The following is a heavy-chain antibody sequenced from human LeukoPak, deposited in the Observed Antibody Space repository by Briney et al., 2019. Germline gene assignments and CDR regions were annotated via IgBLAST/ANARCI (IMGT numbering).Heavy chain of an antibody. CDR3: ARDRGTTSSAGYYFDY. CDR2: SSGSGGST. CDR1: GFTFSSYA. V-gene: IGHV3-23*01. D-gene: IGHD6-6*01. J-gene: IGHJ4*02. Sequence: GGSLRLSCAASGFTFSSYAMSLVRQAAGKGLEWVSASSGSGGSTYYADSVKGRFTISRDNSKNTLYLQMNSLRAEDTAVYYCARDRGTTSSAGYYFDYWGQGTLVTVSS.